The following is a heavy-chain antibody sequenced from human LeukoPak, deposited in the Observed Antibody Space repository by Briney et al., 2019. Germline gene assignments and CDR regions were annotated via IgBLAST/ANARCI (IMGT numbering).Heavy chain of an antibody. D-gene: IGHD2-2*01. CDR3: ARDRCSSTSCYQNWFDP. Sequence: SVKVSCKASGGTFSSYVISWVRQAPGQGLEWMGRIIPIFGIANYAQKFQGRVTITADKSTSTAYMELSSLRSEDAAVYYCARDRCSSTSCYQNWFDPWGQGTLVTVSS. V-gene: IGHV1-69*04. J-gene: IGHJ5*02. CDR2: IIPIFGIA. CDR1: GGTFSSYV.